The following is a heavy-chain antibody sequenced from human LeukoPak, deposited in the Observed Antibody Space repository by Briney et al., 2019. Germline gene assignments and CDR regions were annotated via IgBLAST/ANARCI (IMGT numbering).Heavy chain of an antibody. Sequence: SETLSLTCTVSGGSISSSSYYWGWIRQPPGKGLEWIGSIYYSGSTYYNPSPKSRVTISVDTSKNQFSLKLSSVTAADTAVYYCARQKPYPKDYYYGMDVWGQGTTVTVSS. D-gene: IGHD1-14*01. CDR3: ARQKPYPKDYYYGMDV. CDR1: GGSISSSSYY. J-gene: IGHJ6*02. V-gene: IGHV4-39*01. CDR2: IYYSGST.